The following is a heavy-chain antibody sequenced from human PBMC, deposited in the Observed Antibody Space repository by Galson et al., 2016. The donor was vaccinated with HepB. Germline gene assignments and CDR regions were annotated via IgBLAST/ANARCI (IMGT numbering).Heavy chain of an antibody. CDR1: GFTFSSYG. CDR3: AKDRPVVIPTAILDY. V-gene: IGHV3-30*18. D-gene: IGHD2-2*01. Sequence: SLRLSCAASGFTFSSYGMHWVRQAPGKGLEWVALISYDGNNKYYADSVKGRFNISRDNSKNTLYLQMNSLRTEDTAVYYRAKDRPVVIPTAILDYWGQGALVTVSS. CDR2: ISYDGNNK. J-gene: IGHJ4*02.